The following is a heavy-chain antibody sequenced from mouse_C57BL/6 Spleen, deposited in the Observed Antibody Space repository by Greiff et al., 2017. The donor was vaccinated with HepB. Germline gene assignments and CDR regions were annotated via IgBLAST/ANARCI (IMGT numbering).Heavy chain of an antibody. CDR1: GYTFTDYY. CDR2: INPNNGGT. CDR3: ASRWFITTGYFDV. D-gene: IGHD1-1*01. V-gene: IGHV1-26*01. J-gene: IGHJ1*03. Sequence: VQLQQSGPELVKPGASVKISCKASGYTFTDYYMNWVKQSHGKSLEWIGDINPNNGGTSYNQKFKGKATLHVDKSSTTAYMKLRSLTSEDSAVYYCASRWFITTGYFDVWGTGTTVTVSS.